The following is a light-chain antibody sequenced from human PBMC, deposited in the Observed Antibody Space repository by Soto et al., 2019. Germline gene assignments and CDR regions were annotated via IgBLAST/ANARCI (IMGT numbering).Light chain of an antibody. CDR1: QGISSY. CDR3: QKYNSAPRT. V-gene: IGKV1-27*01. J-gene: IGKJ1*01. CDR2: AAS. Sequence: DFQMTQSPSSLSASVGDRVTITCRASQGISSYLAWYQQKPGKVPRLLIYAASTLQSGVPSRFSGSGSGTDFTLTISSLQPADVATYYCQKYNSAPRTFGQGTKVEIK.